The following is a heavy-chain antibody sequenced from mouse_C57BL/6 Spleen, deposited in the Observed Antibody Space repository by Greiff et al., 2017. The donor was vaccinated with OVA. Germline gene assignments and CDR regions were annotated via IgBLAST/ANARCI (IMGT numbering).Heavy chain of an antibody. CDR3: ARHEDYEGVMDY. D-gene: IGHD2-4*01. V-gene: IGHV2-6-1*01. CDR1: GFSLTSYG. Sequence: VKLMESGPGLVAPSQSLSITCTVSGFSLTSYGVHWVRQPPGKGLEWLVVIWSDGSTTYNSALKSRLSISKDNSKSQVFLKMNSLQTDDTAMYYCARHEDYEGVMDYWGQGTSVTVSS. CDR2: IWSDGST. J-gene: IGHJ4*01.